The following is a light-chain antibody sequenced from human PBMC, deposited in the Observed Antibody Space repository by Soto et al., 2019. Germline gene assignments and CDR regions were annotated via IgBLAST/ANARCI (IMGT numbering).Light chain of an antibody. CDR1: QAVSTY. V-gene: IGKV1-12*01. CDR3: QQADTLPRT. J-gene: IGKJ2*02. Sequence: DIQMTQSPSSVSASVGDSVTISCQASQAVSTYLAWYQQKPGKPPSLLIYAATTLQSGVPSRFSGSVSGTDFTLTITSLQPEDFATYYCQQADTLPRTFGQGTTLENK. CDR2: AAT.